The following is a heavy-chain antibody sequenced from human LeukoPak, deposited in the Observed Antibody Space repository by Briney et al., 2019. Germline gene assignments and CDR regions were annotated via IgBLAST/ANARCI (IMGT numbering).Heavy chain of an antibody. J-gene: IGHJ5*02. CDR3: TTDSQYSSSWYFRYSSGWYVRDWFDP. Sequence: GGSLRLSCAASGFTFSNAWMSWVRQAPGKGLEWVGRIKSKTDGGTTDYAAPVKGRFTISRDDSKNTLYLQMNSLKTEDTAVYYCTTDSQYSSSWYFRYSSGWYVRDWFDPWGQGTLVTVSS. CDR1: GFTFSNAW. CDR2: IKSKTDGGTT. V-gene: IGHV3-15*01. D-gene: IGHD6-19*01.